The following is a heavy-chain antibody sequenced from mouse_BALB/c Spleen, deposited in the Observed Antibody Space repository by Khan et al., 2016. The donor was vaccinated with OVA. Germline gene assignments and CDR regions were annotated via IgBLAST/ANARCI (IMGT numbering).Heavy chain of an antibody. CDR1: GYTFTTYW. CDR2: INPTSGYT. J-gene: IGHJ2*01. Sequence: VQLQESGAERAKPGASVKMSCKASGYTFTTYWMHWVKQRPGQGLEWIGYINPTSGYTDYNENFKDRATLSADTSSSTAYMQLSSLTSEDSAVYYCTRDRIDYWGQGTTLTVSS. V-gene: IGHV1-7*01. CDR3: TRDRIDY.